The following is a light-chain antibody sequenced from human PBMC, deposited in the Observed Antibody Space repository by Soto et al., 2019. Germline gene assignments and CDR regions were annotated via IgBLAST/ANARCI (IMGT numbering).Light chain of an antibody. V-gene: IGKV3-20*01. CDR3: QQFGSSLPIT. Sequence: IVSTQSSGTLSFSTGERATFSCRASQSVSSNYLAWYQQKPAQAPRLLIYGASSRATGIPDRFTGSGSGTDFTLTITRLEPEDFAVYYCQQFGSSLPITVGQGTRLEIK. CDR2: GAS. J-gene: IGKJ5*01. CDR1: QSVSSNY.